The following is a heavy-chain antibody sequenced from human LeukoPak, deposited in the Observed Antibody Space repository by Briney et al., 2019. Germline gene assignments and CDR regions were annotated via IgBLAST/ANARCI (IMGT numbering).Heavy chain of an antibody. D-gene: IGHD3-10*01. V-gene: IGHV3-33*01. CDR1: GFTFSSYV. J-gene: IGHJ4*02. CDR3: ASGYGSGSHLQN. CDR2: IWYDGSNK. Sequence: GGSLRLSCAASGFTFSSYVMHWVRQAPGKGLEWVAVIWYDGSNKYYADSVKGRFTISRDNSKNTLYLQMNSLRAEDTAVYYCASGYGSGSHLQNWGQGTLVTVSS.